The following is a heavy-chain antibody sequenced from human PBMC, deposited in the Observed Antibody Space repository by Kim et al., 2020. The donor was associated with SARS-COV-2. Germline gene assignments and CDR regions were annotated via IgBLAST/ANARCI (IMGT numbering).Heavy chain of an antibody. J-gene: IGHJ4*02. D-gene: IGHD2-15*01. CDR3: ARVRTATYYFDY. V-gene: IGHV4-59*01. Sequence: NYNPSLKSRVTISVDTSKNQFSLKLSSVTAADTAVYYCARVRTATYYFDYWGQGTLVTVSS.